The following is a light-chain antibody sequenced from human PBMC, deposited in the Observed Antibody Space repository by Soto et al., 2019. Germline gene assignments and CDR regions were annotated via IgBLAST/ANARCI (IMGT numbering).Light chain of an antibody. V-gene: IGKV3-11*01. CDR2: DAS. CDR1: QSLSSY. CDR3: QQRSDWPLT. J-gene: IGKJ4*01. Sequence: EIVLTQSPATLSLSPGERATLSCRASQSLSSYLAWYQQKRGQAPRLLIYDASKRATGIRARFSGSGSGTDFTLSISSLEPEDFAVYYCQQRSDWPLTCGGGTKVEIK.